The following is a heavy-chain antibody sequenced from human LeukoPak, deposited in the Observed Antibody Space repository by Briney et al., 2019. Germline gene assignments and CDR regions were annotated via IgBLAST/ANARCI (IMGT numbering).Heavy chain of an antibody. Sequence: GGSLRLSCAASGFTFDDYAMHWVRQAPGKGLEWVSLISGDGGSTYYADSVKGRFTISRDNGKNSLYLQMNSLRTEDTALYYCAKGPNPYCSSTSCYAPWGQGTLVTVSS. CDR1: GFTFDDYA. J-gene: IGHJ5*02. CDR2: ISGDGGST. CDR3: AKGPNPYCSSTSCYAP. D-gene: IGHD2-2*01. V-gene: IGHV3-43*02.